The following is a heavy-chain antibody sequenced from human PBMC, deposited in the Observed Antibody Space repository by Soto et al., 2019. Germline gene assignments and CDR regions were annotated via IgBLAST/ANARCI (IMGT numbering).Heavy chain of an antibody. D-gene: IGHD1-26*01. CDR3: AKEEGGSNYYYYYGMDV. Sequence: EVQLLESGGGLVQPGGSLRLSCAASGFTFSSYAMSWVRQAPGKGLEWVSAISGSGGSTYYADSVKGRFTTSRDNSKNTLYLQMNSLRAEDTAVYYCAKEEGGSNYYYYYGMDVWGQGTTVTVSS. CDR1: GFTFSSYA. CDR2: ISGSGGST. J-gene: IGHJ6*02. V-gene: IGHV3-23*01.